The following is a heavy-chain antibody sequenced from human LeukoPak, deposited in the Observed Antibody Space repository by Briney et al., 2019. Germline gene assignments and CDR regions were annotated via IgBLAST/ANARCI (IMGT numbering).Heavy chain of an antibody. J-gene: IGHJ3*02. CDR1: GFTFSDYY. D-gene: IGHD3-3*01. Sequence: KTGGSLRLSCAASGFTFSDYYMSWIRQAPGKGLEWVSYISSSSSYTNYADSVKGRFTISRDNAKNSLYLQMSSLRAEDTAVYYCASTIFGVVTHDAFDIWGQGTMVTVSS. CDR2: ISSSSSYT. V-gene: IGHV3-11*06. CDR3: ASTIFGVVTHDAFDI.